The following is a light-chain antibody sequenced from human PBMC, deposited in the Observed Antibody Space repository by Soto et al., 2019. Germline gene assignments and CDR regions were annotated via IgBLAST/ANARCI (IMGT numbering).Light chain of an antibody. CDR2: EVS. CDR3: SSYAGSNNFV. J-gene: IGLJ1*01. V-gene: IGLV2-8*01. Sequence: QSALTQPPSASGSPGQSVPISCSGTSSDVGGYNYVSWHQQHPGKAPKLMIYEVSKRPSGFPDRFSGSKSGNTASLIVSGLQAEDEADYYCSSYAGSNNFVFGTGTRSPS. CDR1: SSDVGGYNY.